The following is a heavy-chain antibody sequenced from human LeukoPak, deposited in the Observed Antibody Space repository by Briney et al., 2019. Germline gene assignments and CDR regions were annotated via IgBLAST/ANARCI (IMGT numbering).Heavy chain of an antibody. CDR2: ICANDGNT. V-gene: IGHV3-23*01. Sequence: GGSLRLSCAASGLTFRNYAMSWVRQAPGKGLEWVSVICANDGNTYYADAVKGRFTISRDNSKDTLYLQMDSLRAEDTAVYYCAKDGGSGWYVVPGAEYYFDYWGQGTLVTVSS. CDR1: GLTFRNYA. J-gene: IGHJ4*02. D-gene: IGHD6-19*01. CDR3: AKDGGSGWYVVPGAEYYFDY.